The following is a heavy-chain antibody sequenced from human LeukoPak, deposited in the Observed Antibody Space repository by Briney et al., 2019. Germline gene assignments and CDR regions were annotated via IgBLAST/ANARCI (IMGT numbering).Heavy chain of an antibody. CDR1: GIAVTTNY. V-gene: IGHV3-53*01. D-gene: IGHD3-22*01. Sequence: GGSLRLSCAASGIAVTTNYMSWVRQGPGKGLEWVSVIYLGGGTHHADSVKGRFTISRDYSMNTLYLEMNSLRVEDTAIYYCASPSNNSRYAFDYWGQGTLVTVSS. J-gene: IGHJ4*02. CDR3: ASPSNNSRYAFDY. CDR2: IYLGGGT.